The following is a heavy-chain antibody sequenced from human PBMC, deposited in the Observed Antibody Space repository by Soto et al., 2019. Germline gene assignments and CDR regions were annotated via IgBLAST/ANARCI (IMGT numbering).Heavy chain of an antibody. Sequence: SETLSLTYTVSGGSISSYYWSWIRQPPGKGLEWIGYLYYSGSTNYNPSLKSRVTISVDTSKNQFSLKLSSVTAADTAVYYWARGRGGWGKNYYGMDVWGQGTTVTVSS. CDR3: ARGRGGWGKNYYGMDV. CDR2: LYYSGST. J-gene: IGHJ6*02. V-gene: IGHV4-59*12. D-gene: IGHD3-16*01. CDR1: GGSISSYY.